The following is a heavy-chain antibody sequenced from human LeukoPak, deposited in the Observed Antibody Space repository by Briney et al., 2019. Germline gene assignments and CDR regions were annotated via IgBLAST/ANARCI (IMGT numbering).Heavy chain of an antibody. D-gene: IGHD5-18*01. CDR1: GFTFSSYA. CDR3: AKAITYSYGYYFDY. CDR2: ISGSGGST. Sequence: PGGSLRLSCAASGFTFSSYAMSWVRQAPGKGLEWVPAISGSGGSTYYADSVKGRFTISRDNSKNTLYLQMNSLRAEDTAVYYCAKAITYSYGYYFDYWGQGTLVTVSS. J-gene: IGHJ4*02. V-gene: IGHV3-23*01.